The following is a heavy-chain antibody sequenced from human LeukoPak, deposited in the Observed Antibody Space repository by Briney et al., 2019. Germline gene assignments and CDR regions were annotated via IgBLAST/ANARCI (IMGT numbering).Heavy chain of an antibody. CDR2: ISGSGGST. CDR1: GFTFSSYA. J-gene: IGHJ3*01. CDR3: AKGRNSGYVSGGFDV. Sequence: QSGGSLRLSCAASGFTFSSYAMSWVRQAPGKGLEWVSTISGSGGSTYYADSVKGRFSISRDNSKNTLYLQMNSLRAEDTAVYYCAKGRNSGYVSGGFDVWGQGTMVTVSS. D-gene: IGHD5-12*01. V-gene: IGHV3-23*01.